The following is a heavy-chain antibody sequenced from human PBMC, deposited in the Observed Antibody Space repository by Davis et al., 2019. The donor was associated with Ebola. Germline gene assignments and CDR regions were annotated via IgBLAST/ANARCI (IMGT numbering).Heavy chain of an antibody. J-gene: IGHJ4*02. CDR1: GFTFSSYS. Sequence: GGSLRLSCAASGFTFSSYSMNWVRQAPGKGLEWVSSISSSSSYIYYADSVKGRFTISRDNAKNSLYLQMNSLRAEDTAVYYCAKAKYLVVPAAILDYWGQGTLVTVSS. CDR3: AKAKYLVVPAAILDY. CDR2: ISSSSSYI. V-gene: IGHV3-21*01. D-gene: IGHD2-2*02.